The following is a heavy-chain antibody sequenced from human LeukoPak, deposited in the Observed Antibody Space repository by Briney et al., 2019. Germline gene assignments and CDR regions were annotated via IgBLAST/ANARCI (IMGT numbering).Heavy chain of an antibody. J-gene: IGHJ5*02. Sequence: ASVKVSCKASGYTFTSYYMHWVRQAPGQGLEWMGIINPSGGSTSYAQKFQGRVTMTRDTSTSTVYMELSSPRSEDTAVYYCPRDQMRKYCSGGSCYSYNWFDPWGQGTLVTVSS. D-gene: IGHD2-15*01. CDR1: GYTFTSYY. CDR2: INPSGGST. V-gene: IGHV1-46*01. CDR3: PRDQMRKYCSGGSCYSYNWFDP.